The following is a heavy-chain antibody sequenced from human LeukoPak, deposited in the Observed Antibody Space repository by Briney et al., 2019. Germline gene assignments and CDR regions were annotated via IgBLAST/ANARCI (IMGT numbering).Heavy chain of an antibody. Sequence: SVKVPCNASGYIFTSYFMHWVRHAPGQGLDWMRIITPSGGNTNYAQKFQGRVTMTRDTSTSTVYMELSSLTSEDTAVYYCARGDHVRIYAESAFDIWGQGTMVTVSS. V-gene: IGHV1-46*01. CDR2: ITPSGGNT. CDR1: GYIFTSYF. CDR3: ARGDHVRIYAESAFDI. D-gene: IGHD3-3*01. J-gene: IGHJ3*02.